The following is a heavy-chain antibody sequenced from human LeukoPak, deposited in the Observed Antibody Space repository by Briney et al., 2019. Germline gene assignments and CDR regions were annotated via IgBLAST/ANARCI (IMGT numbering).Heavy chain of an antibody. CDR1: GFTFRNYG. Sequence: PGGSLRLSCAASGFTFRNYGMHWVRQSPDKGLEWVAAIWYDGSKRLYADSVKGRFTISRDDSENALYLQMNSLRAEDTALYYCARDHCSTSFCYDNWGQGTLVTVSS. D-gene: IGHD2/OR15-2a*01. CDR3: ARDHCSTSFCYDN. V-gene: IGHV3-33*01. J-gene: IGHJ4*02. CDR2: IWYDGSKR.